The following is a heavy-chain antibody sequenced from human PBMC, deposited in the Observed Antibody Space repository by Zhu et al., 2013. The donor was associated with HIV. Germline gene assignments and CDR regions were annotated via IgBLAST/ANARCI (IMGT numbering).Heavy chain of an antibody. CDR2: ISAYNGNT. CDR1: GYTFTSYG. CDR3: ARALSDVDTAMVTGYYYYGMDV. Sequence: QVQLVQSGAEVKKPGASVKVSCKASGYTFTSYGISWVRQAPGQGLEWMGWISAYNGNTNYAQKLQGRVTMTTDTSTSTAYMELRSLRSDDTAVYYCARALSDVDTAMVTGYYYYGMDVWGQGPRSPSP. J-gene: IGHJ6*02. V-gene: IGHV1-18*01. D-gene: IGHD5-18*01.